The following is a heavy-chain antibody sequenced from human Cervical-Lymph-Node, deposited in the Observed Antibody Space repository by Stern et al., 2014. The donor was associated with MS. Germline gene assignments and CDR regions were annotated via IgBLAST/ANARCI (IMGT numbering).Heavy chain of an antibody. D-gene: IGHD1-26*01. J-gene: IGHJ4*02. CDR1: GYTFTTYY. CDR2: INASGDGT. CDR3: TKDSGSFSIDS. V-gene: IGHV1-46*03. Sequence: QDQLVQSGAEVKKPGASVKVSCKASGYTFTTYYMHWVRQAPGQGLAWLGIINASGDGTTYAQMLQGRVTMTRDTSTSTVYMELSSLRSEDTAIYYCTKDSGSFSIDSWGQGTLVTVSS.